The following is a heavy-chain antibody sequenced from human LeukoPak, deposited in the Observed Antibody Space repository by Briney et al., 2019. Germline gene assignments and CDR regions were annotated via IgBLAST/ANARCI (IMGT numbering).Heavy chain of an antibody. CDR2: ISSSGSTI. CDR3: ASGLFGHPHVLDY. D-gene: IGHD3-10*01. V-gene: IGHV3-11*01. Sequence: PGGSLRPSCAASGFTFSDYYMSWIRQAPGKGLEWVSYISSSGSTIYYADSVKGRFTISRDNAKNSLYLQMNSLRAEDTAVYYCASGLFGHPHVLDYWGQGTLVTVSS. CDR1: GFTFSDYY. J-gene: IGHJ4*02.